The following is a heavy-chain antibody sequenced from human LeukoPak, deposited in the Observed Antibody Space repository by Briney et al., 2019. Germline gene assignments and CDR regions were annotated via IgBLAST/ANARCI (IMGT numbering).Heavy chain of an antibody. Sequence: GGSLRLSCAASGFTFSSYAMTWVRQAPGKGLEWVSAIGGSGGTTFYADSVKGRFTISRDNSKNTLYLQMNSLRAEDTAVYYCAKEMKEVSYGSGSYDYWGQGTLVTVSS. CDR3: AKEMKEVSYGSGSYDY. D-gene: IGHD3-10*01. V-gene: IGHV3-23*01. CDR1: GFTFSSYA. J-gene: IGHJ4*02. CDR2: IGGSGGTT.